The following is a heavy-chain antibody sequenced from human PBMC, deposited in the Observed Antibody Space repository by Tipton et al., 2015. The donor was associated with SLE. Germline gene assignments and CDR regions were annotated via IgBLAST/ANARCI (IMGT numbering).Heavy chain of an antibody. D-gene: IGHD6-6*01. CDR2: IYTSGST. J-gene: IGHJ4*02. V-gene: IGHV4-4*07. CDR1: GGSLSSYY. CDR3: AGSSIAARWSFDY. Sequence: TLSLTCTVSGGSLSSYYWGWIRQPAGKGLEWIGRIYTSGSTNYNPPLKSRVTMSVDTSKNQFSLKLSSVTAADTAVYYCAGSSIAARWSFDYWGQGTLVTVSS.